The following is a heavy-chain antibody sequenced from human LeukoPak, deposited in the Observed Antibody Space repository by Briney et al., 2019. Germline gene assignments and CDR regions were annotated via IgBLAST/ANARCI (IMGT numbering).Heavy chain of an antibody. V-gene: IGHV4-4*07. D-gene: IGHD3-22*01. Sequence: SETLTLTCTVSGGSISSYYGSWIRQPAGKGLEWIGRSYSSGSTNYYPSLKSRVTISVDKSKNQFSLKLSSVTAADTAVYYCARGLGDYYYDSSGDDAFDIWGQGAMATVSS. J-gene: IGHJ3*02. CDR2: SYSSGST. CDR3: ARGLGDYYYDSSGDDAFDI. CDR1: GGSISSYY.